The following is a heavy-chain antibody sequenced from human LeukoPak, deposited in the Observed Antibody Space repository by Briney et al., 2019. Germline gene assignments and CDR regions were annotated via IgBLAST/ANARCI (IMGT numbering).Heavy chain of an antibody. J-gene: IGHJ4*02. CDR3: AKDARRRDGYNATGY. V-gene: IGHV3-23*01. CDR1: GFTFSSYA. CDR2: ISGSGGST. Sequence: GGSLRLSCAASGFTFSSYAMSWVRQAPGKGLEWVSAISGSGGSTYYADSVKGRFNISRDNSKNTLYLQMNSLRAEDTAVYYCAKDARRRDGYNATGYWGQGTLVTVSS. D-gene: IGHD5-24*01.